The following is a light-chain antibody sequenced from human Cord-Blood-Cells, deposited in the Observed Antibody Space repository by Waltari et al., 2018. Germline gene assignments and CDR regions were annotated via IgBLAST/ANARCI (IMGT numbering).Light chain of an antibody. CDR1: QSVSSY. J-gene: IGKJ3*01. V-gene: IGKV3-11*01. CDR2: DAS. Sequence: EIVFTQSPATLSLSPGESATLPCRPSQSVSSYLAWYQHKPGQAPRLLIYDASNRATGIPARFSGSGSGTDFTLTISSLEPEDFAVYYCQQRSNWPPGTFGPGTKVDIK. CDR3: QQRSNWPPGT.